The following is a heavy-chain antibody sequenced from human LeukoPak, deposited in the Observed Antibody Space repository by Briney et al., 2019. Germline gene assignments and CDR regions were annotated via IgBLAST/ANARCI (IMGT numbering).Heavy chain of an antibody. CDR3: ARAFGEYDSSGPYYFDY. CDR2: MNPNSGNT. D-gene: IGHD3-22*01. CDR1: GYTFTSYD. Sequence: GASVEVSCKASGYTFTSYDINWVRQATGQGLEWMGWMNPNSGNTGYAQKFQGRVTMTRNTSISTAYMELSSLRSEDTAVYYCARAFGEYDSSGPYYFDYWGQGTLVTVSS. V-gene: IGHV1-8*01. J-gene: IGHJ4*02.